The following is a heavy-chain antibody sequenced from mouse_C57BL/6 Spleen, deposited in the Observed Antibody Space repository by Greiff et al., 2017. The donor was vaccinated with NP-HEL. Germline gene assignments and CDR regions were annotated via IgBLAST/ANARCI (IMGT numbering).Heavy chain of an antibody. D-gene: IGHD2-1*01. J-gene: IGHJ3*01. Sequence: QVQLKQSGAELVRPGASVTLSCKASGYTFTDYEMHWVKQTPVHGLEWIGAIDPETGGTAYNQKFKGKAILTADKASSTAYMELRSLTSEDSAVYYCTRDGMATRGFAYWGQGTLVTVSA. CDR3: TRDGMATRGFAY. CDR2: IDPETGGT. V-gene: IGHV1-15*01. CDR1: GYTFTDYE.